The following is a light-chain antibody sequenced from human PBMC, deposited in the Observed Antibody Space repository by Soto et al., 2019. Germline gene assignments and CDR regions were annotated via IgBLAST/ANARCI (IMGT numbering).Light chain of an antibody. CDR3: HQSYDFPWT. Sequence: DIQVTQSPSSLSASAGDRVTITCRTSQSVSTYVTWYQQKPGKAPYLLIYRTSILQTEVPSRFSGAGSGTEFTLTVSSLQPEDFATYYCHQSYDFPWTFGQGTKVEI. V-gene: IGKV1-39*01. CDR2: RTS. CDR1: QSVSTY. J-gene: IGKJ1*01.